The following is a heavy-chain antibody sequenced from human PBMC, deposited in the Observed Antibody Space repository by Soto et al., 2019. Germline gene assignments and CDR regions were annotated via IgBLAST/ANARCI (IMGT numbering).Heavy chain of an antibody. J-gene: IGHJ4*02. D-gene: IGHD6-13*01. CDR1: SGSVNSSNW. Sequence: QVQLRESGPGLVKPSGTLFLTCAVSSGSVNSSNWWSWVRQHPGKGLEGYGEIYHGGSATYNPSPRSRVTRTVDKSKNQAFLQLSSVTAADTAVYYCAREAEAAGTFDYWGQGTLVTVSS. CDR2: IYHGGSA. V-gene: IGHV4-4*02. CDR3: AREAEAAGTFDY.